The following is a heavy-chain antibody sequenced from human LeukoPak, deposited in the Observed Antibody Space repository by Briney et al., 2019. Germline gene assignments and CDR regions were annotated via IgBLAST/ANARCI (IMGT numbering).Heavy chain of an antibody. CDR1: GGSISSGDYY. V-gene: IGHV4-30-4*08. CDR3: ARASDWNWFDP. D-gene: IGHD2-21*01. J-gene: IGHJ5*02. CDR2: IYYSGST. Sequence: SETLSLTCTVSGGSISSGDYYWSWIRQPPGKGLEWIGYIYYSGSTYYNPSLKSRVTISVDTSKNQFSLKLSSVAAADTAVYYCARASDWNWFDPWGQGTLVTVSS.